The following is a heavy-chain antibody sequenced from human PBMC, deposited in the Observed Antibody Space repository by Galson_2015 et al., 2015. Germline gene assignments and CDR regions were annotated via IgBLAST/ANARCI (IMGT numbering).Heavy chain of an antibody. J-gene: IGHJ5*02. V-gene: IGHV3-21*01. CDR1: GFTFSSYD. D-gene: IGHD4-17*01. Sequence: SLRLSCAASGFTFSSYDMNWVRQAPGKGLEWVSSISSSSSYIYYADSVKGRFTIPRDNAKNSLYLQKNSLRAEDTAVYYCARDGTVKYNWFDPWGQGTLVTVSS. CDR2: ISSSSSYI. CDR3: ARDGTVKYNWFDP.